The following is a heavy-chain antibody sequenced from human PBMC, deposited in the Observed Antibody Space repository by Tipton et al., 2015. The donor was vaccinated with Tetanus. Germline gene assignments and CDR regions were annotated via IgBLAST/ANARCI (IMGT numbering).Heavy chain of an antibody. D-gene: IGHD3-9*01. J-gene: IGHJ4*02. CDR2: IFYAGST. V-gene: IGHV4-59*01. Sequence: TLSLTCTVSGVSISSYYWSWIRQSPGKGLEWIGYIFYAGSTNSNPSLKSRVPISVDKAKKQFSLKLTSVTAADTAVYYCARATEHDIMTGYDNWGPGTQVTVSS. CDR1: GVSISSYY. CDR3: ARATEHDIMTGYDN.